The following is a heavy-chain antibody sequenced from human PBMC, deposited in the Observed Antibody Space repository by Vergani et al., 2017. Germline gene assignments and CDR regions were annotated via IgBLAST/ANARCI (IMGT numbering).Heavy chain of an antibody. CDR3: ARVNTETNGHLYYCYYMDV. D-gene: IGHD4-11*01. V-gene: IGHV4-34*01. CDR1: GGSFTSYH. Sequence: QVQLQQWGGGLLKPSETLSLTCVVNGGSFTSYHWTWIRQSPGEGLEWVGHIDHTGRPDNNPSLKSRLTMSVDKSRNQFSLTLNSVTATDTAIYFCARVNTETNGHLYYCYYMDVWGRETAVTVS. CDR2: IDHTGRP. J-gene: IGHJ6*03.